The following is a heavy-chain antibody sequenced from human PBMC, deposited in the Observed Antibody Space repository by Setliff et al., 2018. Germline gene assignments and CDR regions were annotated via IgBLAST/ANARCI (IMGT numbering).Heavy chain of an antibody. CDR3: ASPQARGFWARYYFDL. CDR2: YSHSGGS. Sequence: SETLSLTCTVFGESLIDYSWHWIRQPPGKGLEWIGEYSHSGGSKYHPSLEGRVTISADESKRQVSLKLTSLTAADTAVYYCASPQARGFWARYYFDLWGQGTLVTVSS. J-gene: IGHJ4*02. D-gene: IGHD6-6*01. V-gene: IGHV4-34*01. CDR1: GESLIDYS.